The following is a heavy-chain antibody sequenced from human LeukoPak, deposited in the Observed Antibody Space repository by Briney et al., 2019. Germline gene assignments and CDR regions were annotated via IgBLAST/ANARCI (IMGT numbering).Heavy chain of an antibody. CDR3: ERDRTSIYNIYGDY. D-gene: IGHD2-2*02. Sequence: PGGSLRLSCAAWLLTINCYWIRCVRQAPGKRLEWVANENENRSEKYYVDFVKGRFTIYRDKVKNALYLQIISVNAGAMAYYECERDRTSIYNIYGDYWGQGTLVTVSS. V-gene: IGHV3-7*01. J-gene: IGHJ4*02. CDR1: LLTINCYW. CDR2: ENENRSEK.